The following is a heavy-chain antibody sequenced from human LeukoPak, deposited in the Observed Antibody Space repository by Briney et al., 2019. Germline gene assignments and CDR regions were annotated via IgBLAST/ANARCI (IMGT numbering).Heavy chain of an antibody. J-gene: IGHJ2*01. Sequence: PSETLSLTCTVSGGSISSYYRSWIRQPPGKGLEWVGYIYYSGSTNYNPSLKSRVTISVDTSKNQFSLKLSSVTAADTAVYYCARAFRPPWYFDLWGRGNLVTVSS. D-gene: IGHD3-16*01. CDR1: GGSISSYY. V-gene: IGHV4-59*01. CDR3: ARAFRPPWYFDL. CDR2: IYYSGST.